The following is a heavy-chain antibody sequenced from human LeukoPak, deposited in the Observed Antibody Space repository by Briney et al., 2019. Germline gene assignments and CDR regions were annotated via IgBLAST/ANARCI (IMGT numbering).Heavy chain of an antibody. CDR2: IYSGGGT. Sequence: PGRSLRLSCAASGFTVSTNYMSWVRQAPGKGLEWVSLIYSGGGTYYADSVKGRFTISRDNSRNTLSLQMNSLRVDDTAVYYCARVGGRGASAAGTIDYWGQGTLVTVSS. CDR1: GFTVSTNY. V-gene: IGHV3-66*01. CDR3: ARVGGRGASAAGTIDY. D-gene: IGHD6-13*01. J-gene: IGHJ4*02.